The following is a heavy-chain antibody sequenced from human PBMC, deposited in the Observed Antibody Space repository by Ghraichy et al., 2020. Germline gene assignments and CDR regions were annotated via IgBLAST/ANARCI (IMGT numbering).Heavy chain of an antibody. CDR1: GFTFSSYS. CDR3: ARVEARYGYAVYFDY. Sequence: GGSLRLSCAASGFTFSSYSMNWVRQAPGKGLEWVSYISSSSSTIYYADSVKGRFTISRDNAKNSLYLQMNSLRAEDTAVYYCARVEARYGYAVYFDYWGQGTLVTVSS. J-gene: IGHJ4*02. V-gene: IGHV3-48*01. D-gene: IGHD5-18*01. CDR2: ISSSSSTI.